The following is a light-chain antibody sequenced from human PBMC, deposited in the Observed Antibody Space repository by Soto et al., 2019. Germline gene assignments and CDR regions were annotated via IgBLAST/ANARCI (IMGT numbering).Light chain of an antibody. Sequence: EIVLTQSPGTLSLSPGERYTLSCMASQSVTSNYLAWYQQKPGQAPRLLIYRASSRATGITARFSGSGSGTEFTLTISGLQSEDFATYYCQQYNNWPWTVGPGTKVEIK. CDR1: QSVTSNY. J-gene: IGKJ1*01. CDR2: RAS. V-gene: IGKV3D-15*01. CDR3: QQYNNWPWT.